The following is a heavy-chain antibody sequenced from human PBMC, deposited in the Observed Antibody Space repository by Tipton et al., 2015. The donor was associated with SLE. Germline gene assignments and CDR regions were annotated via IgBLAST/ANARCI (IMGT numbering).Heavy chain of an antibody. D-gene: IGHD6-6*01. CDR1: GGSFSGYY. CDR2: INHSGST. Sequence: LRLSCAVYGGSFSGYYWSWIRQPPGKGLEWIGEINHSGSTNYNPSLKSRVTISVDTSKNQFSLKLSSVTAADTAVYYCARALGGARLFDYWGQGTLVTVSS. J-gene: IGHJ4*02. CDR3: ARALGGARLFDY. V-gene: IGHV4-34*01.